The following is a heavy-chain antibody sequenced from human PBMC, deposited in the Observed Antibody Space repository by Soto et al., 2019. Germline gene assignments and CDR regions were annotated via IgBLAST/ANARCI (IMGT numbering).Heavy chain of an antibody. D-gene: IGHD6-13*01. CDR2: MYTSGRT. CDR3: ARTLASARQVDY. Sequence: EMQLVESGGGLVQPGGSLRLSCAVSGFTVSSNYMTWVRQPPGKGLEWVSVMYTSGRTYYGDSVKGRVTISRDNSKNTLYLQMNSLRVEDTAGYYCARTLASARQVDYWGQGTLVTVSS. V-gene: IGHV3-66*01. CDR1: GFTVSSNY. J-gene: IGHJ4*02.